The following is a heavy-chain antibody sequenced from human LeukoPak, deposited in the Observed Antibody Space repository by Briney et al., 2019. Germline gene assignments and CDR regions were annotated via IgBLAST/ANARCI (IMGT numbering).Heavy chain of an antibody. D-gene: IGHD3-3*01. V-gene: IGHV3-7*01. J-gene: IGHJ2*01. CDR2: IKQDGSEK. CDR1: GFTFSSYA. CDR3: ARERHYDFWSGYSRGDWYFDL. Sequence: GGSLRLSCAASGFTFSSYAMSWVRQAPGKGLEWVANIKQDGSEKYYVDSVKGRFTISRDNAKNSLYPQMNSLRAEDTAVYYCARERHYDFWSGYSRGDWYFDLWGRGTLVTVSS.